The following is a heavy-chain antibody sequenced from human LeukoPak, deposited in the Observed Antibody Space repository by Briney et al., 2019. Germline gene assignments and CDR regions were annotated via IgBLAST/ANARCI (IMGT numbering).Heavy chain of an antibody. CDR3: ARDGITLVRGGTPYYYYYMDV. CDR1: GYTFTGYY. V-gene: IGHV1-2*02. Sequence: ASVKVSCKASGYTFTGYYMHWVRQAPGQGLEWMGWINPNSGGTNYAQKFQGRVTMTRDTSIGTAYMELSRLRSDDTAVYYCARDGITLVRGGTPYYYYYMDVWGKGTTVTISS. CDR2: INPNSGGT. J-gene: IGHJ6*03. D-gene: IGHD3-10*01.